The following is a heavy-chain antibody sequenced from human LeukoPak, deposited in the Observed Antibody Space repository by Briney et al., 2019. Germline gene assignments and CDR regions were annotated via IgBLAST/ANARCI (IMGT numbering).Heavy chain of an antibody. CDR2: IIPIFGTA. D-gene: IGHD5-18*01. V-gene: IGHV1-69*05. J-gene: IGHJ4*02. Sequence: SVKVSCKASGGTFSSYAISWVRQARGQGLEWMGGIIPIFGTANYAQKFQGRVTITTDESTSTAYMELSSLRSEDTAVYYCARVNIQLWAYHYYFDYWGQGTLVTVSS. CDR1: GGTFSSYA. CDR3: ARVNIQLWAYHYYFDY.